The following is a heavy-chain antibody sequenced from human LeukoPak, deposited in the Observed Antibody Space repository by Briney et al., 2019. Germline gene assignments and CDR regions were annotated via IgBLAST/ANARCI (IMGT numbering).Heavy chain of an antibody. CDR1: GGSISSSSYY. V-gene: IGHV4-61*01. D-gene: IGHD4-23*01. J-gene: IGHJ4*02. Sequence: PSETLSLTCTVSGGSISSSSYYWGWIRQTPGKGLEWIGYVYNSGTSYNPSLKSRVTISMDTSKNQFSLNLNSVTAADTALYYCAGDYGGKFDCWGQGTLVTVSS. CDR3: AGDYGGKFDC. CDR2: VYNSGT.